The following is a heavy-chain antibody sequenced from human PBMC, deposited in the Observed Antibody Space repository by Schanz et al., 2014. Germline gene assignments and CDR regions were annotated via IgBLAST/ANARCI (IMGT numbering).Heavy chain of an antibody. CDR3: AKAVAAAEGYLPNWFDS. CDR1: GFPFSMAW. J-gene: IGHJ5*01. D-gene: IGHD6-13*01. Sequence: EVQLVESGGGLVKPGGSLRLSCAASGFPFSMAWMTWVRQAPGKGLEWVSAISGSGGRTHYADSVKGRFTISRDNAKNTLYLQMDSLRPEDTAVYSCAKAVAAAEGYLPNWFDSWGQGTLVTVSS. CDR2: ISGSGGRT. V-gene: IGHV3-23*04.